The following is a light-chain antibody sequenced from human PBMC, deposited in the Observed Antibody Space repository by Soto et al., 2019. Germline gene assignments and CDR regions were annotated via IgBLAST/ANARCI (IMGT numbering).Light chain of an antibody. CDR1: ESVGDY. CDR2: GAT. CDR3: QQYVTSPAIT. V-gene: IGKV3-20*01. Sequence: PGEMATLSCWSSESVGDYLAWYQQKPGQAPRLLIYGATKRTSGTPDRFSGTGSETAFTLAISRLEPGDFAVYYCQQYVTSPAITFGQGTRLEIK. J-gene: IGKJ5*01.